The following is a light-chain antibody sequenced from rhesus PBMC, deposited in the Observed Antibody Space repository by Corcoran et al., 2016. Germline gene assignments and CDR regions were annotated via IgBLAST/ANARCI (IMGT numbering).Light chain of an antibody. CDR2: IVS. CDR1: QSISSW. Sequence: DIQMTQSPSSLSASVADTVTITFRSSQSISSWLDSYQQKPGKIPKLLIDIVSHLQSGVPSRFSGNGSGTVFTLTISNLQPEDFATYYCVRYSIRPLAFGGGTKVELK. CDR3: VRYSIRPLA. J-gene: IGKJ4*01. V-gene: IGKV1-22*01.